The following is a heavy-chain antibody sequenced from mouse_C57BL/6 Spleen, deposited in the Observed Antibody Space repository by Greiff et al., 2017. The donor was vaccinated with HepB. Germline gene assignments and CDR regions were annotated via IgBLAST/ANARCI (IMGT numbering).Heavy chain of an antibody. V-gene: IGHV5-16*01. D-gene: IGHD2-5*01. CDR3: ARVSNYAFAY. CDR1: GFTFSDYY. CDR2: INYDGSST. Sequence: EVQLVESEGGLVQPGSSMKLSCTASGFTFSDYYMAWVRQVPEKGLEWVANINYDGSSTYYLDSLKSRFIISRDNAKNILYLQMSSLKSEDTATYYCARVSNYAFAYWGQGTLVTVSA. J-gene: IGHJ3*01.